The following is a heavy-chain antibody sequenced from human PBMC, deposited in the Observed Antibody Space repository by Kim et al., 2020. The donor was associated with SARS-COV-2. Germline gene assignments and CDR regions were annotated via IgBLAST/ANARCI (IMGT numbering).Heavy chain of an antibody. D-gene: IGHD3-22*01. CDR3: ARHYYDSSGFDAFDI. J-gene: IGHJ3*02. V-gene: IGHV4-39*01. Sequence: PSLKSRVTISVDTSKNQFSLKLSSVTAADTAVYYCARHYYDSSGFDAFDIWGQGTMVTVSS.